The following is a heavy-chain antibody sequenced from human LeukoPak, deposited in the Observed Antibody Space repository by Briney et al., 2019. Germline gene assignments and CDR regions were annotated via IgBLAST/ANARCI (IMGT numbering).Heavy chain of an antibody. CDR3: ARGPGIHFIAAAGTNWYFDL. CDR2: VNPNSGGT. V-gene: IGHV1-2*02. Sequence: ASVKVSCKASGYTFTSYGISWVRQAPGQGLEWMGWVNPNSGGTNYAQKFQGRVTMTRDTSISTAYMELSRLRSDDTAVYYCARGPGIHFIAAAGTNWYFDLWGRGTLVTVSS. CDR1: GYTFTSYG. J-gene: IGHJ2*01. D-gene: IGHD6-13*01.